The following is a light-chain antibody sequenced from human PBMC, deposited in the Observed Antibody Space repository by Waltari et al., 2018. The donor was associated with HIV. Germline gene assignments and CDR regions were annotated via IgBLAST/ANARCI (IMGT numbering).Light chain of an antibody. Sequence: SALSQPASVSASPGQSVAISCSGSARDIGRYNYVSWYQQHPDRAPTLILFDVNNRPSGISDRFSGSKSGTTASLTISTVRTDDEADYYCASYTVNSTGVFGTGTKLSVL. CDR3: ASYTVNSTGV. J-gene: IGLJ1*01. CDR2: DVN. CDR1: ARDIGRYNY. V-gene: IGLV2-14*03.